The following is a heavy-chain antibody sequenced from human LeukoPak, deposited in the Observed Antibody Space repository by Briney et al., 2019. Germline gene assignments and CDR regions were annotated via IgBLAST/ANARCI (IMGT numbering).Heavy chain of an antibody. CDR3: ARRGSARYSGGWFADY. J-gene: IGHJ4*02. D-gene: IGHD6-19*01. CDR1: GFTFNTYS. V-gene: IGHV3-48*01. Sequence: PGGSLRLSCAASGFTFNTYSMNWVRQAPGKGLEWVSYVGTSSDTIYYADSVKGRFTISRDNAKNSLYLQMNSLRAEDTAVYYCARRGSARYSGGWFADYWGQGTLVTVSS. CDR2: VGTSSDTI.